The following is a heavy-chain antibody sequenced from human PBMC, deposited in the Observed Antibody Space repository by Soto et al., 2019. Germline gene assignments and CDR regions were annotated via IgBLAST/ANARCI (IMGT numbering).Heavy chain of an antibody. D-gene: IGHD1-26*01. CDR1: PYTFTNFS. J-gene: IGHJ6*02. CDR3: ARSQVGRPLDV. CDR2: INPSCGST. Sequence: SAKVWYKASPYTFTNFSINWLRQAPGQGLEWMGIINPSCGSTTYPQKFQGRVTMTRDTSTSTVHMELITLRSEDTAVYYCARSQVGRPLDVWGPGTTVTVSS. V-gene: IGHV1-46*01.